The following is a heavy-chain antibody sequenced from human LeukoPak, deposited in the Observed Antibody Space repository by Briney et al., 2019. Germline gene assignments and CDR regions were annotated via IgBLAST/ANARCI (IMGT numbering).Heavy chain of an antibody. CDR2: INHSGST. V-gene: IGHV4-34*01. D-gene: IGHD6-19*01. CDR1: GGSFSGYY. Sequence: SETLSLTCAVYGGSFSGYYWSWIRQPPGKGLEWIGEINHSGSTNYNPSLKSRVTISVDTSENQFSLKLSSVTAADTAVYYCARYSSGWYENAFDIWGQGTMVTVSS. J-gene: IGHJ3*02. CDR3: ARYSSGWYENAFDI.